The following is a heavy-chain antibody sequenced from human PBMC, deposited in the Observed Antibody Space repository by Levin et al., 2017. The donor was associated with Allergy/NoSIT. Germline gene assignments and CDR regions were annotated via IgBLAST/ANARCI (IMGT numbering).Heavy chain of an antibody. J-gene: IGHJ6*02. CDR2: IWYDGSNK. CDR3: ARGLYGGSTTPYYYYGMDV. D-gene: IGHD4/OR15-4a*01. Sequence: GGSLRLSCAASGFTFSSYGMHWVRQAPGKGLEWVAVIWYDGSNKYYADSVKGRFTISRDNSKNTLYLQMNSLRAEDTAVYYCARGLYGGSTTPYYYYGMDVWGQGTTVTVSS. CDR1: GFTFSSYG. V-gene: IGHV3-33*01.